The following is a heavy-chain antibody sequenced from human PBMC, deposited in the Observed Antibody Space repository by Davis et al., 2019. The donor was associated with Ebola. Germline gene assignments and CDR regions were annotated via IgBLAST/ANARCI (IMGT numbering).Heavy chain of an antibody. CDR3: ASDREDQLLPFDY. Sequence: PGGSLRLSCAASGFTFSSYSMNWVRQAPGKGLEWVSSISSSSSYIYYADSVKGRFTISRDNAKNSLYLQMNSLRAEDTAVYYCASDREDQLLPFDYWGQGTLVTVSS. V-gene: IGHV3-21*01. CDR2: ISSSSSYI. CDR1: GFTFSSYS. J-gene: IGHJ4*02. D-gene: IGHD2-2*01.